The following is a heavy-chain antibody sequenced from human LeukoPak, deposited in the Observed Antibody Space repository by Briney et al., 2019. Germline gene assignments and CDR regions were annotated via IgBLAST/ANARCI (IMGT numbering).Heavy chain of an antibody. CDR2: IRSKANSYAT. CDR1: GFTFSGSA. CDR3: TSDGRGYCGGGSCYSLDY. Sequence: GGSLRLSCAASGFTFSGSAMHWVRQASGKGLEWVGRIRSKANSYATAYAASVKGRFTISRDDSKNTAYLQMNSLKTEDTAVYYCTSDGRGYCGGGSCYSLDYWGQGTLVTVSS. D-gene: IGHD2-15*01. V-gene: IGHV3-73*01. J-gene: IGHJ4*02.